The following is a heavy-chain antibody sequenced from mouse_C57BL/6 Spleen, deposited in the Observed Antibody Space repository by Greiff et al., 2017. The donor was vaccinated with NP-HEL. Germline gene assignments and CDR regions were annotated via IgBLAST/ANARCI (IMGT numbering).Heavy chain of an antibody. Sequence: VQLQQSGAELVRPGASVKLSCTASGFNIKDYYMHWVKQRPEQGLEWIGRIDPEDGDTEYAPKVQGKATMTAYTSTNTAYLLLSSLTSENTAVYYCTIGPGSSPWFAYWGQGTLVTVSA. CDR1: GFNIKDYY. V-gene: IGHV14-1*01. CDR2: IDPEDGDT. CDR3: TIGPGSSPWFAY. D-gene: IGHD1-1*01. J-gene: IGHJ3*01.